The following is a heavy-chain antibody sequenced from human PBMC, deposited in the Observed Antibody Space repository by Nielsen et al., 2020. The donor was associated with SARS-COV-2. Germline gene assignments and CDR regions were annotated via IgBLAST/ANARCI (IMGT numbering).Heavy chain of an antibody. CDR1: GFTFDDYA. CDR2: ISWNSGSI. CDR3: AKDPTLGLDY. Sequence: SLKISCAASGFTFDDYAMHWVRQAPGKGLEWVSGISWNSGSIGYADSVKGRFTISRDNAKNFLYLQMNSLRAEDTALYYCAKDPTLGLDYWGQGTLVTVSS. J-gene: IGHJ4*02. V-gene: IGHV3-9*01.